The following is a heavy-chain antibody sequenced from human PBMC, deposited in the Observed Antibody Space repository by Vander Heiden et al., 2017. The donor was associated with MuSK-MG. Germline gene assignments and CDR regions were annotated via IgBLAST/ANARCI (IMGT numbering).Heavy chain of an antibody. CDR2: IYWDNDK. CDR1: GFS. CDR3: AHTSSARDRGSTWDGKSVDP. V-gene: IGHV2-5*02. D-gene: IGHD6-13*01. Sequence: QITLQESGPTLVKPTQTLTLTCTFSGFSVGWIRQSPGKALEWLVVIYWDNDKRYSPSLRSRLTITKDTSRNQVVLTMTNMDPVDTATYFCAHTSSARDRGSTWDGKSVDPWGQGVLVTVSS. J-gene: IGHJ5*02.